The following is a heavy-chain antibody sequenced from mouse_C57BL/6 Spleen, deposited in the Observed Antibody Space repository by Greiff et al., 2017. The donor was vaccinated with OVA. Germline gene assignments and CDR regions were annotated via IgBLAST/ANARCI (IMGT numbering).Heavy chain of an antibody. CDR3: ARPGLDPWFAY. Sequence: EVKLMESGGGLVKPGGSLKLSCAASGFTFSDYGMHWVRQAPEKGLEWVAYISSGSSTIYYADTVKGRFTISRDNAKNTLFLQMTSLRSEDTAMYYCARPGLDPWFAYWGQGTLVTVSA. V-gene: IGHV5-17*01. CDR1: GFTFSDYG. J-gene: IGHJ3*01. D-gene: IGHD3-3*01. CDR2: ISSGSSTI.